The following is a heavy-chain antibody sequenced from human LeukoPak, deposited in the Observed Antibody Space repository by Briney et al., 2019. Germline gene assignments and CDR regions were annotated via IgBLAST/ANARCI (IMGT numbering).Heavy chain of an antibody. J-gene: IGHJ3*02. Sequence: GGSLRLSCATSGFTFTIFGINWVHQAPGKAPEWVSYIDARSGITYYADSVQGRFTISRDNAKESVFLQMNRLRVDDTAVYYCARTYDFGRGPPGDAFDNWGQGTPVTVSS. D-gene: IGHD3-3*01. CDR3: ARTYDFGRGPPGDAFDN. CDR1: GFTFTIFG. CDR2: IDARSGIT. V-gene: IGHV3-48*01.